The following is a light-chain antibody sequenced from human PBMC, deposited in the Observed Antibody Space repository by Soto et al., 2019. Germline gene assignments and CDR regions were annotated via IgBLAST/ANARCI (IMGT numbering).Light chain of an antibody. CDR1: QSISSF. CDR3: QQRSEWPRT. J-gene: IGKJ1*01. CDR2: DAS. V-gene: IGKV3-11*01. Sequence: EIVVTQSPATLSLSPGERATLSCRASQSISSFLAWYQQTPGQAPRLLIYDASSRTTGFPARFSGSGSGTDFTPTIGSPEPEDFAVYYCQQRSEWPRTFGQGTKVYIK.